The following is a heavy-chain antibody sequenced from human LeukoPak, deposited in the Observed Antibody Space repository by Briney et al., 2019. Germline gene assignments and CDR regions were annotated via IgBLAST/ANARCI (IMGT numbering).Heavy chain of an antibody. J-gene: IGHJ6*02. CDR2: IYPGDSDT. Sequence: GESLKISCKGSGYSFTSYWIGWVRQMPGKGLEWMGIIYPGDSDTRYSPSFQGQVTISADKSISTAYLQWSSLKASDTAMYYCARHIYCSGGSRYTGYGMDVWGQGTTVTVSS. D-gene: IGHD2-15*01. CDR3: ARHIYCSGGSRYTGYGMDV. CDR1: GYSFTSYW. V-gene: IGHV5-51*01.